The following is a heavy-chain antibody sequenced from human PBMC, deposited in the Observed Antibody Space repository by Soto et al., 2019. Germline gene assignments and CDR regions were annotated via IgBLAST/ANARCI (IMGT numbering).Heavy chain of an antibody. CDR1: GGTFSSYA. D-gene: IGHD3-10*01. Sequence: QVQLVQSGAEVKKPGSSVKVSCKASGGTFSSYAISWVRQAPGQGLEWMGGIIPIFGTANYAQKFQGRVTITAYESTSTAYMELRSLRAVETAMYYCPRSLRINMVRGVIITSHYYDGKDVWGQGTTVTVSS. J-gene: IGHJ6*02. CDR3: PRSLRINMVRGVIITSHYYDGKDV. V-gene: IGHV1-69*12. CDR2: IIPIFGTA.